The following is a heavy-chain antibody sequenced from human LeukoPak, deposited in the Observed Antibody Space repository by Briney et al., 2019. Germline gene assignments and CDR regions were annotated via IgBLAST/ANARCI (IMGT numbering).Heavy chain of an antibody. CDR1: GGSISSYY. V-gene: IGHV4-59*01. D-gene: IGHD5-24*01. Sequence: SETLSLTCTVSGGSISSYYWSWIRQPPGKGLEWIEYIYFSGSTNYNPSLKSRVTISVDTSKNQFSLKLSSVTAADTAVYYCARVEMAPNPYFDYWGQGTLVTVSS. CDR3: ARVEMAPNPYFDY. CDR2: IYFSGST. J-gene: IGHJ4*02.